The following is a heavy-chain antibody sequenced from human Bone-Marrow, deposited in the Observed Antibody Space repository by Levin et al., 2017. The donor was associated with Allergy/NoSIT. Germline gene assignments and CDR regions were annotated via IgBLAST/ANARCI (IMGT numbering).Heavy chain of an antibody. D-gene: IGHD4/OR15-4a*01. V-gene: IGHV3-74*01. CDR3: IRAPRGTMVLNYGMDV. CDR1: GFTLSDYW. J-gene: IGHJ6*02. Sequence: GGSLRLSCAASGFTLSDYWMHWVRQAPGKGLVWVSRINSDGTSTNYADSVKGRFTISRDNAKNTLYLQMSSLRAEDTAVYYCIRAPRGTMVLNYGMDVWGQGTTVTVS. CDR2: INSDGTST.